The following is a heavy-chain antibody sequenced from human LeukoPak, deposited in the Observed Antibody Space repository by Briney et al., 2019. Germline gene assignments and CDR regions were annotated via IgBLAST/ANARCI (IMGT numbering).Heavy chain of an antibody. CDR2: INHSGST. CDR1: GGSFSGYY. V-gene: IGHV4-34*01. D-gene: IGHD2-2*01. J-gene: IGHJ4*02. Sequence: PSETLSLTCAVYGGSFSGYYWSWIRQPPGKGLEWIGEINHSGSTNYNPSLKSRVTISVDTSKNQFSLKLSSVTAADTAVYYCARVAGYCSSTSCYPFDYWGQGTLVTVSS. CDR3: ARVAGYCSSTSCYPFDY.